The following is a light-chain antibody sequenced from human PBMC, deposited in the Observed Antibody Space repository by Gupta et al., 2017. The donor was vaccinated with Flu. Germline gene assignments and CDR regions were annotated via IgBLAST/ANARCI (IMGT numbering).Light chain of an antibody. V-gene: IGKV1-5*03. J-gene: IGKJ1*01. Sequence: DIQMTQSPSTLSASVGDRVTITCRASQSISSWLAWYQQKPGKAPKPLIYKASSLESGVPSRFSGSGSGTEFTLTISSLQPDDSATYYCQQYNSYPWTFGQGTKVEIK. CDR2: KAS. CDR1: QSISSW. CDR3: QQYNSYPWT.